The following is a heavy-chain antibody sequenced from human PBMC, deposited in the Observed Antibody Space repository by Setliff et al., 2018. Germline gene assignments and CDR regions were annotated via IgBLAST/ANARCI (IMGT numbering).Heavy chain of an antibody. V-gene: IGHV4-38-2*01. CDR2: IYHSGSS. CDR3: ARGRMRGSCSGPSCTYDPFDI. J-gene: IGHJ3*02. Sequence: SETLSLTCEVSGSFTADYWGWIRQPPGKGLEWIGSIYHSGSSYYNPSLRSRVTISVDTSKNQFSLILRSVTAADTAVYYCARGRMRGSCSGPSCTYDPFDIWGQGTPVTVSS. CDR1: GSFTADY. D-gene: IGHD2-2*01.